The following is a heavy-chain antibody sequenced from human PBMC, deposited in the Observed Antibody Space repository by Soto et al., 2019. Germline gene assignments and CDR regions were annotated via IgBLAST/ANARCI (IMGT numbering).Heavy chain of an antibody. J-gene: IGHJ4*02. CDR1: GFTFSSYA. CDR3: AKDAMTNCYSCYFDY. D-gene: IGHD2-15*01. V-gene: IGHV3-23*01. CDR2: INGGGGST. Sequence: GGSLRLSCAASGFTFSSYAMTRVRQAPGKGLEWVSAINGGGGSTYYADSVKGRFTISRDNSMNTLYLQMNSLRAEDTAVYYCAKDAMTNCYSCYFDYWGQGTQVTVS.